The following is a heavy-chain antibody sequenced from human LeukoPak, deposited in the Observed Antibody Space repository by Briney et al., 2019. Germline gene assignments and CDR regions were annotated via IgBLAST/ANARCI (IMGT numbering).Heavy chain of an antibody. CDR1: GGSISSGDYC. CDR2: SYYSGST. Sequence: SETLSLTCTVSGGSISSGDYCWSWIRQSPGKGLEWIGYSYYSGSTYYNPSLKSRVTISVDTSKNQFSLKLSSVTDADTALYYCARGRWPPLPTYWGQGTLVTVSS. V-gene: IGHV4-30-4*01. CDR3: ARGRWPPLPTY. D-gene: IGHD5-24*01. J-gene: IGHJ4*02.